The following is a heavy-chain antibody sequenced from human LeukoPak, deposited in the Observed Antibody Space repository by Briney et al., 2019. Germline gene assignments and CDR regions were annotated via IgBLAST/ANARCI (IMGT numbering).Heavy chain of an antibody. CDR1: GGTFSSYA. CDR2: IIPIFGTA. Sequence: GASVKVSCKASGGTFSSYAISWVRQAPGQGLELMGGIIPIFGTANYAQKFQGRVTITTDESTSTAYMELSSLRSEDTAVYYCARGGIVVVGAFDIWGQGTMVTVSS. J-gene: IGHJ3*02. V-gene: IGHV1-69*05. CDR3: ARGGIVVVGAFDI. D-gene: IGHD2-15*01.